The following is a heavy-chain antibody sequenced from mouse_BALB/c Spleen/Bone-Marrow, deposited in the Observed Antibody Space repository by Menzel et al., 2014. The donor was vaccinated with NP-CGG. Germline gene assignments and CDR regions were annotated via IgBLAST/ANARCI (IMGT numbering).Heavy chain of an antibody. D-gene: IGHD1-2*01. J-gene: IGHJ3*01. CDR3: ARHGTTATFFAY. CDR2: ISSGGGST. V-gene: IGHV5-12-1*01. CDR1: GFAFSSYD. Sequence: EVKLVESGGGLVKPGGSLKLSCVASGFAFSSYDMSWVRQTPEKRLEWVAYISSGGGSTYYPDTVKGRFTISRDNAKNTLYLQMSSLKSEDTAMYYCARHGTTATFFAYWGQGTLVTASA.